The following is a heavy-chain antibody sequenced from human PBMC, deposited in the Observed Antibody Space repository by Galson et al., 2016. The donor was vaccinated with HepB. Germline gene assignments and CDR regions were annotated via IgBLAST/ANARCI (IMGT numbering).Heavy chain of an antibody. CDR2: ISYSDIT. Sequence: TLSLTCTVSGDSISSGASYWSWIRQHPGKGLEWIGYISYSDITYFNPSLKSRVNISVDRSKNQFSLRLTSVTAADTAVYYCARQRHTSASKFFDYWGQGILVTVSS. CDR1: GDSISSGASY. J-gene: IGHJ4*02. CDR3: ARQRHTSASKFFDY. V-gene: IGHV4-31*03. D-gene: IGHD2-15*01.